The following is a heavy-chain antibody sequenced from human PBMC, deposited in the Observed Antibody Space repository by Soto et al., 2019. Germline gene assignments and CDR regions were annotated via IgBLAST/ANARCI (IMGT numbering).Heavy chain of an antibody. CDR2: ISPIYDTP. V-gene: IGHV1-69*12. CDR3: ARDLRILGYTSVTYAFDI. CDR1: GGTFSRSS. J-gene: IGHJ3*02. Sequence: QVQLVQSGAEAKKPGSSVKVSCKASGGTFSRSSITWVRQAPGQGLGGMGGISPIYDTPNYSQKFQVRVTVTADESTTTGYMELSSLRSEASAVYFCARDLRILGYTSVTYAFDIWGQGTMVIVSS. D-gene: IGHD5-18*01.